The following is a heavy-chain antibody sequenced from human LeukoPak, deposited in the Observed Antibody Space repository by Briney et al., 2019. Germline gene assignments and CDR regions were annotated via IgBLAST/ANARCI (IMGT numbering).Heavy chain of an antibody. Sequence: GRSLRLSCAASGFTFDDYAMHWVRQAPGKGLEWVSGISWNSGSIGYADSVKGRFTISRDNAKNSLYLQMNSLRAEDTALYYCARGIAAAGTDAWFDPWGQGTLVTVSS. CDR2: ISWNSGSI. J-gene: IGHJ5*02. V-gene: IGHV3-9*01. CDR1: GFTFDDYA. D-gene: IGHD6-13*01. CDR3: ARGIAAAGTDAWFDP.